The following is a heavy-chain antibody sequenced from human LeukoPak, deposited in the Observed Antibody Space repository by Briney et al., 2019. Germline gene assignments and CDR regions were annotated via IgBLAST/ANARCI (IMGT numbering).Heavy chain of an antibody. CDR1: GFTFSSYS. CDR3: ARGRNDYGSGIYYQVSPFDY. J-gene: IGHJ4*02. D-gene: IGHD3-10*01. CDR2: ISSSSSYI. V-gene: IGHV3-21*01. Sequence: GGSLRLSCAASGFTFSSYSMNWVRQAPGKGLEWVSSISSSSSYIYYADSVKGRFTVSRDNAKNSLYLQMNSLRAEDTAVYYCARGRNDYGSGIYYQVSPFDYWGQGTLVTVSS.